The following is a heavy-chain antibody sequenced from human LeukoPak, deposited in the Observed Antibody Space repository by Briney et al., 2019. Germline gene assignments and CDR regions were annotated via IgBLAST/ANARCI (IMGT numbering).Heavy chain of an antibody. J-gene: IGHJ4*02. CDR3: ARDGGDGYNEVYFDY. V-gene: IGHV1-69*13. CDR2: IIPIFGTA. D-gene: IGHD5-24*01. Sequence: SVKVSRKASGGTFSSYAISWVRQAPGQGLEWMGGIIPIFGTANYAQKFQGRVTITADESTSTAYMELSSLRSEDTAVYYCARDGGDGYNEVYFDYWGQGTLVTVSS. CDR1: GGTFSSYA.